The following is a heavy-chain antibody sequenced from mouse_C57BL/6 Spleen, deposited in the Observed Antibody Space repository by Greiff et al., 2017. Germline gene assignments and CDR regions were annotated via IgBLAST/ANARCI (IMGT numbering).Heavy chain of an antibody. V-gene: IGHV1-82*01. CDR3: ARGSNGY. CDR2: IYPGDGDS. D-gene: IGHD1-1*01. Sequence: QVQLQQSGPELVKPGASVKIFCKASCYAFSSSWMNWVKQRPGKGLEWIGRIYPGDGDSYYNGKFKGKATLTADKSSSTAYMQLSSLTSEDSAVYFCARGSNGYWGQGTTLTVSS. J-gene: IGHJ2*01. CDR1: CYAFSSSW.